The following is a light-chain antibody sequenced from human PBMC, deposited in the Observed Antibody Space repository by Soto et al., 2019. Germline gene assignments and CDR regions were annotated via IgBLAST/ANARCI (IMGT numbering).Light chain of an antibody. CDR1: QSLLHGNGYNY. CDR3: MQALQTPLYS. CDR2: LGS. V-gene: IGKV2-28*01. Sequence: DIVMTQSPLSLPVTPGEPASISCRSSQSLLHGNGYNYLDWYLQKTGQSPQLLIYLGSNRASGVPDRFSGSGSGTDFTLKISRVEPEDVGIYYCMQALQTPLYSFGQGTKLEIK. J-gene: IGKJ2*03.